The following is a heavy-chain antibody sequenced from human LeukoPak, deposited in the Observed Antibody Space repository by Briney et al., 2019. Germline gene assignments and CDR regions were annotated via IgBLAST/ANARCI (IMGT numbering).Heavy chain of an antibody. D-gene: IGHD3-10*01. CDR1: GGSVNSITYY. CDR3: ASRAKLYSGSGSPGDAFEI. V-gene: IGHV4-61*01. Sequence: PPETLSLTCSVSGGSVNSITYYWSWIRQPPGKGLEWIGFVYNSGSTNYNPSLKSRVTISVDTSKNKFSLKLTSVTAADTAIYFCASRAKLYSGSGSPGDAFEIWGHGTMVTVSS. J-gene: IGHJ3*02. CDR2: VYNSGST.